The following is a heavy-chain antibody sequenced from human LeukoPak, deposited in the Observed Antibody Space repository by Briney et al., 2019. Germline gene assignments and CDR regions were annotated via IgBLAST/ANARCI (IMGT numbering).Heavy chain of an antibody. D-gene: IGHD3-3*02. CDR2: ISGSGGST. V-gene: IGHV3-23*01. J-gene: IGHJ6*03. Sequence: GGSLRLSCAVSGFTFSSYAMSWVRQVPGKGLEWVSAISGSGGSTYYADSVKGRFTISRDNSKNTLYLQMNSLRAEDTAVYYCAKAPSSNYYYYMDVWGKGTTVTVSS. CDR3: AKAPSSNYYYYMDV. CDR1: GFTFSSYA.